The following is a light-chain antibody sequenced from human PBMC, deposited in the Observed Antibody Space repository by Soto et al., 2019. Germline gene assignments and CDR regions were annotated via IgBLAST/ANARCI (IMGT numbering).Light chain of an antibody. CDR1: HRIYTW. J-gene: IGKJ1*01. V-gene: IGKV1-5*01. CDR2: RAS. Sequence: DFQLTQSTSTLSASIGDRVTITCRASHRIYTWLAWYQQKPGRAPRLLISRASTLQSGVPSRFSGSGSDTHFTLTISSLQPDDFATYYWQYTDTSWPFGQGTKVDIK. CDR3: QYTDTSWP.